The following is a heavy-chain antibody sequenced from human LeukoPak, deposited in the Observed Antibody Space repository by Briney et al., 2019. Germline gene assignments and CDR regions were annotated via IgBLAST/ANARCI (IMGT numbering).Heavy chain of an antibody. Sequence: PSETLSLTCAVYGGSFSGYYWSWIRQPPGKGLEWIGEINHSGSTNYNPSLKSRVTISVDTSKNQFSLKLSSVTAADTAVYYCARGSLLRYFDWLFDYWGQGTLVTVSS. J-gene: IGHJ4*02. CDR2: INHSGST. V-gene: IGHV4-34*01. D-gene: IGHD3-9*01. CDR1: GGSFSGYY. CDR3: ARGSLLRYFDWLFDY.